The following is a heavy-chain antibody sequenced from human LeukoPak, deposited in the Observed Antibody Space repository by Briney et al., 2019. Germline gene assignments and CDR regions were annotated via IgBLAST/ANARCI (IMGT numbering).Heavy chain of an antibody. Sequence: SETLSLTCTVSGGSISSYYWSWIRQPPGKGLEWIGYIYYSGSTNYNPSLKSRVTISVDASKNQFSLKLSSVTAADTAVYYCARGYCSGGSCYTRYFDYWGQGTLVTVSS. D-gene: IGHD2-15*01. CDR3: ARGYCSGGSCYTRYFDY. CDR1: GGSISSYY. J-gene: IGHJ4*02. CDR2: IYYSGST. V-gene: IGHV4-59*01.